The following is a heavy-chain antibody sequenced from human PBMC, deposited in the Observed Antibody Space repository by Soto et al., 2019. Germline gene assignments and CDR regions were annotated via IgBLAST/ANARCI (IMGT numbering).Heavy chain of an antibody. CDR3: AGADSGYAHGYYYYGMDV. J-gene: IGHJ6*02. V-gene: IGHV3-48*01. D-gene: IGHD5-12*01. CDR2: ISSSSNTI. Sequence: EVQLVESGGGLVQPGGSLRLSCAASGFTFSSYSMNWVRQAPGKGLEWVSYISSSSNTIYYADSVKGRFTISRDNAKNSLYLQMNSLRAEDTAVYYCAGADSGYAHGYYYYGMDVWGQGTTVTVSS. CDR1: GFTFSSYS.